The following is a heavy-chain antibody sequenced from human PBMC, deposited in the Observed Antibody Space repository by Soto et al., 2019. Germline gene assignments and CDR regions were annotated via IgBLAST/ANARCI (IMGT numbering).Heavy chain of an antibody. Sequence: EVQLLESGEGLVQPGGSLRLSCAASEFTFSNYVMSWVRQAPGKGLEWVSAISGSGGVSTYYADSVKGRFTISRDNSKNTLFLQMSSLRAEDTAVYYCSKLVGATVVSDYWGQGTLVIVSS. CDR2: ISGSGGVST. CDR1: EFTFSNYV. CDR3: SKLVGATVVSDY. D-gene: IGHD1-26*01. V-gene: IGHV3-23*01. J-gene: IGHJ4*02.